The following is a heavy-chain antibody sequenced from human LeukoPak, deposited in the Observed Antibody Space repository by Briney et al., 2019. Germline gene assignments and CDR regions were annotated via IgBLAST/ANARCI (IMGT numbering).Heavy chain of an antibody. CDR3: ARTRIAAADY. CDR1: GFTVSSNY. J-gene: IGHJ1*01. CDR2: IYSGGST. D-gene: IGHD6-13*01. Sequence: GGSLRLSCAASGFTVSSNYMSLVRQAPGKGLEWVSVIYSGGSTYYADSVKGRFTISRDNSKNTLYLQMNSLRAEDTAVYYCARTRIAAADYWGQGTLVTVSP. V-gene: IGHV3-66*02.